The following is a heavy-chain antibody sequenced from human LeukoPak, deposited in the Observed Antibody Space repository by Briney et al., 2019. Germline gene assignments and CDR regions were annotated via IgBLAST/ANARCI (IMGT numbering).Heavy chain of an antibody. CDR3: ARGASLMRSTHQVRY. J-gene: IGHJ4*02. Sequence: ASVKVSCKASGYTFTGYYMHWVRQAPGQGLEWMGWINPNSGGTNYAQKFQGRVTMTRDTSISTAYMELSRLRSDDTAVYYCARGASLMRSTHQVRYWGQGTLVTVSS. D-gene: IGHD2-2*01. CDR1: GYTFTGYY. V-gene: IGHV1-2*02. CDR2: INPNSGGT.